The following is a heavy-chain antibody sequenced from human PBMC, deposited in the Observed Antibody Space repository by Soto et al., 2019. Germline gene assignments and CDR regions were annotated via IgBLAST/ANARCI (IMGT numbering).Heavy chain of an antibody. V-gene: IGHV1-2*02. J-gene: IGHJ6*02. CDR2: INPNSGGT. CDR3: ARDRVAATLYYYYYYGMDV. CDR1: GYTFTGYY. D-gene: IGHD2-15*01. Sequence: ASVKVSCKASGYTFTGYYMHWVRQAPGQGLEWMGWINPNSGGTNYAQKFQGRVTMTRDTSISTAYMELSRLRSDDTAVYYCARDRVAATLYYYYYYGMDVWGQGTTVTVSS.